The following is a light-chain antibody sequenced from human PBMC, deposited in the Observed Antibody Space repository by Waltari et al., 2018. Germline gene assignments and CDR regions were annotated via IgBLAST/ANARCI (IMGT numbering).Light chain of an antibody. CDR2: DVS. J-gene: IGLJ1*01. Sequence: QSALTQPASVSGSPGQSLTISCTGTGTDVRAYNYVSWYQQHPGKAPKLIIYDVSNRPSGVSNRFSGSKSGNTASLTISGLQGEDEAVYHCSSYTSNRLYVFGTGTTLTVL. CDR3: SSYTSNRLYV. CDR1: GTDVRAYNY. V-gene: IGLV2-14*01.